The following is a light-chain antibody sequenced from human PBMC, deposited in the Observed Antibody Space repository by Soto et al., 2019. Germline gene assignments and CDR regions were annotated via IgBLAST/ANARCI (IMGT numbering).Light chain of an antibody. CDR1: SSDVGGYNY. J-gene: IGLJ1*01. CDR3: SSYAGSNNDD. V-gene: IGLV2-8*01. Sequence: QSALTQPPSASGSPGQSVTISCTGTSSDVGGYNYVSWYQQHPGKAPKLMIYEVSKRPSGVPDRFAGSKSGNTASLTVSGLQAEDEADYYCSSYAGSNNDDLGTSTKLTVL. CDR2: EVS.